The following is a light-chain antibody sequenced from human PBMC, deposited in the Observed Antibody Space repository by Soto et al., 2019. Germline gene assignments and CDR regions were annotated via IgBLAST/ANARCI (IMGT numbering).Light chain of an antibody. CDR2: DVS. V-gene: IGLV2-14*01. CDR3: SSYTSSSTRRLV. J-gene: IGLJ3*02. CDR1: SSDVGGYNY. Sequence: QSVLTQPASVSGSPGQSITISCTGTSSDVGGYNYVSWYQQHPGKAPKLMIYDVSNRPSGVSNRFSGSKSGNTASLNISGLQAEDEADYYCSSYTSSSTRRLVFGGGTKLTVL.